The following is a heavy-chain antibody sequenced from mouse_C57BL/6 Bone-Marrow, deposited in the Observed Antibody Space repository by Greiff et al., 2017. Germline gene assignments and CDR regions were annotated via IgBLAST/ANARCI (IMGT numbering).Heavy chain of an antibody. J-gene: IGHJ3*01. CDR1: GFTFSDYG. CDR2: LSSGSSTI. Sequence: EVQLQESGGGLVKPGGSLKLSCAASGFTFSDYGMHWVRQAPEKGLSWVAYLSSGSSTIYSAVTVKGRFTISRDNAKNTLLLQRTSLRSEDTAMYYCARGDYNYEGAWFAYGGKGTLVTVSA. CDR3: ARGDYNYEGAWFAY. V-gene: IGHV5-17*01. D-gene: IGHD2-12*01.